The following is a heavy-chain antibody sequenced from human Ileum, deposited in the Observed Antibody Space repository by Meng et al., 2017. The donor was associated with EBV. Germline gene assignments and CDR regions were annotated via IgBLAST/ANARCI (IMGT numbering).Heavy chain of an antibody. Sequence: VHLQESGPGLVKPSETLSLTCSVSNGSVSSYGYYWTLIRQPPGKGLEWIGYMSYTGSTNYKSTLKSRVTISVDKSKNQFSLKLSSVTAADTAVYYCARERGGGDRGIQWGQGTLVTVSS. CDR1: NGSVSSYGYY. V-gene: IGHV4-61*08. D-gene: IGHD2-21*02. CDR2: MSYTGST. CDR3: ARERGGGDRGIQ. J-gene: IGHJ4*02.